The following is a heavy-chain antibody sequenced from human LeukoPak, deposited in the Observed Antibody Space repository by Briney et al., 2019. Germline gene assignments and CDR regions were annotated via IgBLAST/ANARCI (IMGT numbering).Heavy chain of an antibody. CDR3: ARVIGVAGHAEYFQH. J-gene: IGHJ1*01. Sequence: PGGSLRLSCAASGFTFSSYWMSWVRQAPGKGLEWVANIKQDGSEKYYVDSVKGRSTISRDNAKNSLYLQMNSLRAEDTAVYYCARVIGVAGHAEYFQHRGQGTLVTVSS. V-gene: IGHV3-7*01. CDR1: GFTFSSYW. CDR2: IKQDGSEK. D-gene: IGHD6-19*01.